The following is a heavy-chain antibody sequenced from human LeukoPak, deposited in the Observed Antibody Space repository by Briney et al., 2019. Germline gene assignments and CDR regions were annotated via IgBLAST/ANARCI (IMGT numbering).Heavy chain of an antibody. J-gene: IGHJ3*02. D-gene: IGHD3-22*01. V-gene: IGHV4-4*07. CDR3: ARESSWFDAFDI. CDR1: GGSISSYY. CDR2: IYTSGST. Sequence: SETLSLTCTVSGGSISSYYWNWIRQPAGKGLEWIGRIYTSGSTNYNPSLKSRITMSIDTSKNQFSLKLSSVTAADTAVYYCARESSWFDAFDIWGQGTMVTVSS.